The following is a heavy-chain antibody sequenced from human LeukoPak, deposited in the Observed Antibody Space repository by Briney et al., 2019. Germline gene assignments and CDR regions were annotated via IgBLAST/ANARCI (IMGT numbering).Heavy chain of an antibody. J-gene: IGHJ2*01. CDR1: GFTFSSYA. V-gene: IGHV3-23*01. D-gene: IGHD3-22*01. Sequence: GGSLRLSCAASGFTFSSYAMSWVRQAPGKGLEWVSAISGSGGSTYYADSVKGRFTISRDNSKNTLYLQMNSLRAEDTAVYYCARETYYYDSSGYYPLRYFDLWGRGTLVTVSS. CDR3: ARETYYYDSSGYYPLRYFDL. CDR2: ISGSGGST.